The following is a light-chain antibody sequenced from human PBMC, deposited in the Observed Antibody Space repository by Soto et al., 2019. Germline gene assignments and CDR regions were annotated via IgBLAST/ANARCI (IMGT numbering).Light chain of an antibody. J-gene: IGLJ2*01. V-gene: IGLV2-14*01. Sequence: QSALTQPASVSGSPGQSITISCTGTSSDVGGYNYVSWYQQHPGKAPKLMIYDVSNRPSGVSNRFSGSKSGNTASLTISGLQAEDEADYYCSSYTSSSTRDHVVFGGGTKLTVL. CDR2: DVS. CDR1: SSDVGGYNY. CDR3: SSYTSSSTRDHVV.